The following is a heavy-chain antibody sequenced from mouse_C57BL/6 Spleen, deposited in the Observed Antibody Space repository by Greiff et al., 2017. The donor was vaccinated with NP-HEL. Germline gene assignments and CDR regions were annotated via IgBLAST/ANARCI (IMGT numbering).Heavy chain of an antibody. CDR3: ARKYYGSFDY. J-gene: IGHJ2*01. V-gene: IGHV1-22*01. CDR1: GYTFTDYN. Sequence: EVKLMESGPELVKPGASVKMSCKASGYTFTDYNMHWVKQSHGKSLEWIGYINPNNGGTSYNQKFKGKATLTVNKSSSTAYMELRSLTSEDSAVYYCARKYYGSFDYWGQGTTLTVSS. D-gene: IGHD1-1*01. CDR2: INPNNGGT.